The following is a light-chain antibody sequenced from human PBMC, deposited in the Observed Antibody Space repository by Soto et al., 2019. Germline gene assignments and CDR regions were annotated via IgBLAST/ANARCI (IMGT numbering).Light chain of an antibody. CDR2: SNS. CDR3: AAWDDSLNGVV. V-gene: IGLV1-44*01. CDR1: STNIGRNT. Sequence: QSVLTQTPSASGTPGQRVSISCSGSSTNIGRNTVIWHQQVPGTTPKVLIYSNSQRPSGVPDRFSGSKSGTSASLAISGLQSDDEADYYCAAWDDSLNGVVFGGGTKLTVL. J-gene: IGLJ2*01.